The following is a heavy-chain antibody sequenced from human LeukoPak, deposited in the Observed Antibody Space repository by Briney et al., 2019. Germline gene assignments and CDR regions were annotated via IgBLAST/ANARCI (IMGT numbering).Heavy chain of an antibody. CDR2: IYPGDSNT. CDR3: VLVVAATPSYFDY. J-gene: IGHJ4*02. Sequence: GESLKISCKGSGYSFTSYWIGWVRQVPGKGLEWMGIIYPGDSNTRYSPSFQGQVTISADKSISTAYLQWSSLKVSDTAMYYCVLVVAATPSYFDYWGQGTLVTVSS. CDR1: GYSFTSYW. D-gene: IGHD2-15*01. V-gene: IGHV5-51*01.